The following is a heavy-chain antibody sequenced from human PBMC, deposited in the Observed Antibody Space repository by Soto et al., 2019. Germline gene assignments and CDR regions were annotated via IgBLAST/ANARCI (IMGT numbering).Heavy chain of an antibody. V-gene: IGHV4-34*01. CDR3: ARGTGSRPGRQRAKPDYYGMDV. Sequence: PSETLSLTCAVYGGTFSGYYWSWIRKPPGKGLEWIGEINHSGSTNYNPSLKSRVTISVDTSKNQFSLKLSSVTAADTAVYYCARGTGSRPGRQRAKPDYYGMDVWGQGTTVTVSS. D-gene: IGHD3-10*01. CDR1: GGTFSGYY. J-gene: IGHJ6*02. CDR2: INHSGST.